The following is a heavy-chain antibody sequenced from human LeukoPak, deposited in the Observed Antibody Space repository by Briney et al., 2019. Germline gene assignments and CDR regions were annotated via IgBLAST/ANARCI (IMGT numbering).Heavy chain of an antibody. J-gene: IGHJ4*02. V-gene: IGHV3-64*04. CDR3: AKTRPLDSSSWSHGDY. Sequence: PGGSLRLSCSASGFTFSSYAMHWVRQAPGKGLEYVSVITSNGGSTYYADSVKGRFTISRDNSKNTLYLQMNSLRAEDTAVYYCAKTRPLDSSSWSHGDYWGQGTLVTVSS. CDR2: ITSNGGST. CDR1: GFTFSSYA. D-gene: IGHD6-13*01.